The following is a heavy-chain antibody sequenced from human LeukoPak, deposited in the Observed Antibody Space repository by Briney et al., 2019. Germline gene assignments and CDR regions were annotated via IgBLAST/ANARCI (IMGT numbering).Heavy chain of an antibody. J-gene: IGHJ4*02. V-gene: IGHV3-66*01. D-gene: IGHD3-22*01. Sequence: GGSLRLSCAASGFTVSSNYMSWVRQAPGKGLEWVSVIYSGGSTYYADSVKGRFTISRDNSKNTLYLQMNSLRAEDTAVYYCAREDYDSSGYYYPFDYWGQGTLVTVSS. CDR3: AREDYDSSGYYYPFDY. CDR2: IYSGGST. CDR1: GFTVSSNY.